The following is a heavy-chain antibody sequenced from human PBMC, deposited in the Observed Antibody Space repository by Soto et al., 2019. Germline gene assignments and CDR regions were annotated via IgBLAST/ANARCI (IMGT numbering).Heavy chain of an antibody. J-gene: IGHJ6*04. CDR1: GGSISSGDSY. Sequence: SETLSLTCTVSGGSISSGDSYWSWIRQPPGKGLVWIGYIYYTGSTYYNPSLESRVTISVDTSKNQFSLKLNSMTAADTAVYYCAREGAARYTYYYGTDVWGKGTTVTVSS. CDR2: IYYTGST. V-gene: IGHV4-30-4*01. D-gene: IGHD2-2*02. CDR3: AREGAARYTYYYGTDV.